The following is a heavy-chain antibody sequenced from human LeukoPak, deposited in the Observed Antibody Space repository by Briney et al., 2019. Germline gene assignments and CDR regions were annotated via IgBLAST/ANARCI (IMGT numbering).Heavy chain of an antibody. V-gene: IGHV1-69*13. CDR1: GYTFTGYY. CDR2: IIPIFGTA. D-gene: IGHD5-24*01. CDR3: ARARGVQLEVYWFDP. Sequence: SVKVSCKASGYTFTGYYMHWVRQAPGQGLEWMGGIIPIFGTANYAQKFQGRVTITADESTSTAYMGLSSLRSEDTAVYYCARARGVQLEVYWFDPWGQGTLVTVSS. J-gene: IGHJ5*02.